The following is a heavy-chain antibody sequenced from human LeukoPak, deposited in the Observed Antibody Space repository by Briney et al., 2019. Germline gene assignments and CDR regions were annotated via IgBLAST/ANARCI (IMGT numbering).Heavy chain of an antibody. D-gene: IGHD1-26*01. CDR1: GGTFSSYA. J-gene: IGHJ3*02. CDR3: ASQRGPVIYSGSPGAFDI. CDR2: IIPIFGTA. V-gene: IGHV1-69*05. Sequence: GASVKVSCKASGGTFSSYAISWVRQAPGQGLEWMGGIIPIFGTANYAQKFQGRVTITTDESTSTAYMELSSLRSEDTAVCYCASQRGPVIYSGSPGAFDIWGQGTMVTVSS.